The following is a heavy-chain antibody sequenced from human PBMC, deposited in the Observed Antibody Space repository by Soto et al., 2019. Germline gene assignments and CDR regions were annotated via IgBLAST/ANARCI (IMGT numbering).Heavy chain of an antibody. CDR3: ARTGRYCSGGSCYVGY. CDR2: IKQDGSEK. CDR1: GFTFSSYW. D-gene: IGHD2-15*01. V-gene: IGHV3-7*01. J-gene: IGHJ4*02. Sequence: PGGSLRLSCAASGFTFSSYWMSWVRQAPGKGLEWVANIKQDGSEKYYVDSVKGRFTISRDNAKSSLYLQINSLRAEDTAVYYCARTGRYCSGGSCYVGYWGQGTLVTVSS.